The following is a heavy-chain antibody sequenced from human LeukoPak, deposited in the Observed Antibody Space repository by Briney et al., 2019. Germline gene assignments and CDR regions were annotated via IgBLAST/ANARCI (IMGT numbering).Heavy chain of an antibody. CDR3: ARDRVQPMVRGNYYYYYGMDV. D-gene: IGHD6-13*01. V-gene: IGHV4-59*01. CDR1: GGSISSYY. J-gene: IGHJ6*04. CDR2: IYYSGST. Sequence: SETLSLTCTVSGGSISSYYWSWIRQPPGKGLEWIGYIYYSGSTNYNPSLKSRVTISVDTSKNQFSLKLSSVTAADTAVYYCARDRVQPMVRGNYYYYYGMDVWGKGTTVTVSS.